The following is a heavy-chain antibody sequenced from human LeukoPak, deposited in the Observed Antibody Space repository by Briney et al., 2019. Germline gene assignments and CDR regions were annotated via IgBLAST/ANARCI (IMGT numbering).Heavy chain of an antibody. V-gene: IGHV4-34*01. CDR2: INHSGST. J-gene: IGHJ4*02. CDR3: ARVRGATKGGLDS. D-gene: IGHD1-26*01. Sequence: PSETLSLTCAVYGGSFSGYYWSWIRQPPGKGLEWIGEINHSGSTNYNPSLKSRVTIPVDTSKNQFSLKLSSVTAADTGVYYCARVRGATKGGLDSGGRGPLVTVP. CDR1: GGSFSGYY.